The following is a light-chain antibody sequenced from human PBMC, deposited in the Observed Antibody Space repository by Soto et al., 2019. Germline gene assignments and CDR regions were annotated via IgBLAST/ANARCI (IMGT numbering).Light chain of an antibody. J-gene: IGLJ1*01. CDR3: SSYTSSSTPWV. V-gene: IGLV2-14*01. Sequence: QAVLAQPAPLSGVSGQSIPPSCPWTSREVGGYNYVSWYQQHPGKAPKLMIYDVSNRPSGVSNRFSGSKSGNTASLTISGLQAEDEADYYCSSYTSSSTPWVFGTGTKVTVL. CDR2: DVS. CDR1: SREVGGYNY.